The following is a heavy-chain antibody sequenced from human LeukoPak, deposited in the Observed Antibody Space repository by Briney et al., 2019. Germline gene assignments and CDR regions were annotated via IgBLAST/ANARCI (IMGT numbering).Heavy chain of an antibody. D-gene: IGHD3-22*01. CDR2: IYSGGST. Sequence: PGGSLRLSCAASGFTVSSNYMSWVRQAPGKGLEWVSVIYSGGSTYYADSVKGRFTISRDNSKNTLYLQMNSLRAEDTAVYYCARALTGGYYDSSGYYHDAFDIWAKGQWSPSLQ. CDR1: GFTVSSNY. V-gene: IGHV3-53*01. CDR3: ARALTGGYYDSSGYYHDAFDI. J-gene: IGHJ3*02.